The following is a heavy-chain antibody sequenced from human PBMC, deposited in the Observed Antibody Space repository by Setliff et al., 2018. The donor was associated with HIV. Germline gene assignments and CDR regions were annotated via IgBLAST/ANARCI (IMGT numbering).Heavy chain of an antibody. CDR2: TYYTGST. J-gene: IGHJ2*01. CDR1: GGSINSHH. CDR3: ARSPGIWFFGL. V-gene: IGHV4-59*11. Sequence: SETLSLTCTVSGGSINSHHWNWIRQPPGKELEWIGSTYYTGSTAYNPSLKSRVTISLDTSKTHFSLKLSSVTAADTAVYYCARSPGIWFFGLLGPWTLGNVS.